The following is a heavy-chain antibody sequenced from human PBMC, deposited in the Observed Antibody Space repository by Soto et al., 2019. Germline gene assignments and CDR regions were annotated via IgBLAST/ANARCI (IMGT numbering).Heavy chain of an antibody. J-gene: IGHJ4*02. CDR3: EKARVECGDSFPFGY. D-gene: IGHD3-10*01. V-gene: IGHV3-23*01. Sequence: EVQLLESGGGLVQPGGSLRLSCAASGFTFSSYAMSWVRQAPGKGLEWVSAISGSGGGTYYADAVKGRFTISRDIAQNTRYVQMTFLTAEDTAVYYGEKARVECGDSFPFGYWGQGTLVTVSS. CDR1: GFTFSSYA. CDR2: ISGSGGGT.